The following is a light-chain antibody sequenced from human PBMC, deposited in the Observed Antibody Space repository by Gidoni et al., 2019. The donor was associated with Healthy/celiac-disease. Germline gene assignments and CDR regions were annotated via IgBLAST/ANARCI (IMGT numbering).Light chain of an antibody. CDR3: QQRSNWPLT. V-gene: IGKV3-11*01. CDR1: QSVSSY. CDR2: DAS. Sequence: LVLTQPPATLSLSPGERATLSCRASQSVSSYLAWYQQKPGQAPRLLIYDASNRATGIPARFSGSGSGTDFTLTISSLEPEDFAVYYCQQRSNWPLTFGGGTKVEIK. J-gene: IGKJ4*01.